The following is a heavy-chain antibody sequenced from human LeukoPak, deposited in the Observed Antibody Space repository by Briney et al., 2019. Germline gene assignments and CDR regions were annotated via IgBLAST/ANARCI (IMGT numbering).Heavy chain of an antibody. J-gene: IGHJ6*03. Sequence: GGSLRLSCAASGFSFSGYWMSWARQAPGKGLEWVAFIRYDGSNKYYAESVKGRFTISRDNSKNTLYLQMNSLRAEDTAVYYCAKDRCSNGVGCYYYYMDVWGKGTTVTISS. V-gene: IGHV3-30*02. CDR3: AKDRCSNGVGCYYYYMDV. CDR2: IRYDGSNK. D-gene: IGHD2-8*01. CDR1: GFSFSGYW.